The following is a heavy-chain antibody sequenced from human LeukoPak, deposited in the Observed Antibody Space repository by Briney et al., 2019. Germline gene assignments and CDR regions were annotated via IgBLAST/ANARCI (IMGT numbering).Heavy chain of an antibody. D-gene: IGHD2/OR15-2a*01. CDR3: ARRLLSMARLDAFDI. Sequence: GESLKISCKGSGYSFTSYWIGWVRQMPGKGLEWMGIIYPGDSDTRYSPSFQGQVTISADKSISTAYLQWSSLKASDTAMYYCARRLLSMARLDAFDIWGQGTMATVSS. J-gene: IGHJ3*02. V-gene: IGHV5-51*01. CDR1: GYSFTSYW. CDR2: IYPGDSDT.